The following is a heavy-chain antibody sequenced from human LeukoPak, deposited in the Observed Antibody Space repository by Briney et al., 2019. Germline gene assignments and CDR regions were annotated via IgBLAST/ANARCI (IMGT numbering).Heavy chain of an antibody. CDR2: ISAHNGNT. V-gene: IGHV1-18*01. Sequence: VSSVKVSCKACRYTFPRQGISWVRQAPGQGIEWMGWISAHNGNTNHAQNLQGRVTTTTDTSTSTAYMELRSLRSDDTAVYYCAREGRPPPGLYSGSYYLSWFDPWGQGTLVTVSS. J-gene: IGHJ5*02. CDR1: RYTFPRQG. D-gene: IGHD1-26*01. CDR3: AREGRPPPGLYSGSYYLSWFDP.